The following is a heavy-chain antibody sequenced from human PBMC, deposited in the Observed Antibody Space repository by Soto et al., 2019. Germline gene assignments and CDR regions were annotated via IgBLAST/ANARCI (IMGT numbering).Heavy chain of an antibody. Sequence: PGGSLRLSCAASGFTFSSYSMNWVRQAPGKGLEWVSYISSSSSTIYYADSVKGRFTISRDNAKNSLYLQMNSLRAEDTAVYYCARDIGDSDGYGYDLWGRGTLVTVSS. J-gene: IGHJ2*01. CDR3: ARDIGDSDGYGYDL. D-gene: IGHD3-10*01. CDR2: ISSSSSTI. V-gene: IGHV3-48*01. CDR1: GFTFSSYS.